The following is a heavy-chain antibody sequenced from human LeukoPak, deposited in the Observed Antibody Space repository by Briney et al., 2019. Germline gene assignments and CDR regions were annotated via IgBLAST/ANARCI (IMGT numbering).Heavy chain of an antibody. CDR2: IRYDGSNK. Sequence: GGSLRLSCAASGFTFSSYGMHWVRQAPGKGLEWVAFIRYDGSNKYYADSVKGRFTISRDNSKNTLYLQMNSLRAEDTAVYYCAKPKLTTYYDILTGYYADYYFDYWGQGTLVTVSS. J-gene: IGHJ4*02. CDR3: AKPKLTTYYDILTGYYADYYFDY. D-gene: IGHD3-9*01. CDR1: GFTFSSYG. V-gene: IGHV3-30*02.